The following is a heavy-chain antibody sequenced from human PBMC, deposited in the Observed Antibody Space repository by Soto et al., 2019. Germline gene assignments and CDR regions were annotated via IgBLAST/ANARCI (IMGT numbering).Heavy chain of an antibody. Sequence: PSQTLSLTCAISGDSVSSNSAAWNWIRQSPSRGLEWLGRTYYRSKWYNDYAVSVKSRITINPDTSKNQFSLQLNSVTPEDTAVYYCARDRAQSTIFGVVIPRGNWFDPWGQGTLVTVPQ. CDR2: TYYRSKWYN. D-gene: IGHD3-3*01. CDR1: GDSVSSNSAA. J-gene: IGHJ5*02. V-gene: IGHV6-1*01. CDR3: ARDRAQSTIFGVVIPRGNWFDP.